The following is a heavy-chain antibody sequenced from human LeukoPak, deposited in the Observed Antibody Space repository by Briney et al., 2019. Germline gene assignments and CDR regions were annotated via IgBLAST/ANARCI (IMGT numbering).Heavy chain of an antibody. CDR2: IYTSGST. CDR1: GGSISSGSYY. V-gene: IGHV4-61*02. CDR3: ARDHLGKGLRLGELSFLTWFDP. Sequence: PSQTLSLTCTVSGGSISSGSYYWSWIRQPAGKGLEWIGRIYTSGSTNYNPSLKSRVTISVDTSKNQFSLKLSSVTAADTAVYYCARDHLGKGLRLGELSFLTWFDPWGQGTLVTVSS. D-gene: IGHD3-16*02. J-gene: IGHJ5*02.